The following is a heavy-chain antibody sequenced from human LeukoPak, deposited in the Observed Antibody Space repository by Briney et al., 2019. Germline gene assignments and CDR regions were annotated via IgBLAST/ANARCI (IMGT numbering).Heavy chain of an antibody. CDR3: AREVLRLDY. J-gene: IGHJ4*02. Sequence: EASVKVSCTASGYTFNTYSITWVRQAPGQGLEWVGWVNADSGQPTFAQGFAGRFVFSLDTSVNTTYLQINNLQTEDTATYYCAREVLRLDYWGQGTPVTVSS. CDR1: GYTFNTYS. V-gene: IGHV7-4-1*02. CDR2: VNADSGQP.